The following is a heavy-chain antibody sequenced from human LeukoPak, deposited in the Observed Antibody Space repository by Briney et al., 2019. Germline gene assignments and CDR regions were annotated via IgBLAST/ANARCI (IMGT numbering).Heavy chain of an antibody. CDR3: ARHNRKRWLQVGWYFDL. J-gene: IGHJ2*01. CDR1: GGSISSGSYY. CDR2: IYTSGST. V-gene: IGHV4-61*02. Sequence: SQTLSLTCTVSGGSISSGSYYWSWIRQPAGKGLEWIGRIYTSGSTNYNPSLKSRVTISVDTSRNQFSLKLSSVTAADTAVYYCARHNRKRWLQVGWYFDLWGRGTLVTVSS. D-gene: IGHD5-24*01.